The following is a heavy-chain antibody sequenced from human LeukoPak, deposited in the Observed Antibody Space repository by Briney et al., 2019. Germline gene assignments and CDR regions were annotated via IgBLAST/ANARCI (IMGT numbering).Heavy chain of an antibody. CDR2: IYSSGST. V-gene: IGHV4-4*07. CDR3: ARVDIRTAFFDY. D-gene: IGHD5-12*01. J-gene: IGHJ4*02. CDR1: GGSINSYY. Sequence: SETLSLTCTVSGGSINSYYWSWIRQPAGKGLEWIGRIYSSGSTGYNPSLKSRVTMSLDTSKNQFSLNLSSVTTADTAVYYCARVDIRTAFFDYWGQGTLVTVSS.